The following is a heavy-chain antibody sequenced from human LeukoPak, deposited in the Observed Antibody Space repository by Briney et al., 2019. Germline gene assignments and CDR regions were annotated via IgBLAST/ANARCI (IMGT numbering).Heavy chain of an antibody. J-gene: IGHJ5*02. CDR1: GYTFTGYC. D-gene: IGHD2-15*01. CDR2: INPNSGGT. CDR3: ARGYCSGGSCYDDP. Sequence: ASVKVSCKASGYTFTGYCMHWVRQAPGQGLEWMGWINPNSGGTNYAQKFQGRVTMTRDTSISTAYMELSRLRSDDTAVYYCARGYCSGGSCYDDPWGQGTLVTVSS. V-gene: IGHV1-2*02.